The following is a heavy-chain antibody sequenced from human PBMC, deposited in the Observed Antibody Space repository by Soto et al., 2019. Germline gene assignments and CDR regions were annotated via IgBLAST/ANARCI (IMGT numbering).Heavy chain of an antibody. V-gene: IGHV1-18*01. D-gene: IGHD3-3*01. CDR2: ISAYNGNT. Sequence: ASVKVSCKASGYTFTSYGISWVRQAPGQGLEWMGWISAYNGNTNYAQKLQGRVTMTTDTSTSTAYMELRSLRSDDTAVYYCARVPLRFGRKTGYYYMDVWGKGTTVTVSS. CDR3: ARVPLRFGRKTGYYYMDV. J-gene: IGHJ6*03. CDR1: GYTFTSYG.